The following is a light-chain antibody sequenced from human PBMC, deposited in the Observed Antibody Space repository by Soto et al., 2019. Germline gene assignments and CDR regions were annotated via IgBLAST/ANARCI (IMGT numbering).Light chain of an antibody. CDR2: EVY. Sequence: QSVLTQPPSASGSPGQSVTISCTGTSSDDGGYNYVSWYQQHPGKAPKLIIYEVYKRPSGVPDRFSGSKSGNTAALTVSGLQAEDEADYYCSSYVGTNSYVFGTGTKVTVL. CDR3: SSYVGTNSYV. J-gene: IGLJ1*01. CDR1: SSDDGGYNY. V-gene: IGLV2-8*01.